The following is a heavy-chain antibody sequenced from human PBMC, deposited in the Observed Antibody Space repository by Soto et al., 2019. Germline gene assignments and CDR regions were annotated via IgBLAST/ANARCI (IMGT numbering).Heavy chain of an antibody. J-gene: IGHJ5*02. D-gene: IGHD6-6*01. V-gene: IGHV3-23*01. CDR1: GFTFSRYA. CDR3: ANWAVAARHGSP. Sequence: LSLSCAASGFTFSRYAMRWVRQPPVKVLEWVSAISGSGGSTYYEDSVKGRFTSARDNSKNTLYLQRNSLRAEDTAVYYCANWAVAARHGSPWGQGTLVTVSS. CDR2: ISGSGGST.